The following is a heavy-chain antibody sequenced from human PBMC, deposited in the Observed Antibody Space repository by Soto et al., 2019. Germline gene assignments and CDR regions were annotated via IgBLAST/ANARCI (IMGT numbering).Heavy chain of an antibody. D-gene: IGHD6-13*01. V-gene: IGHV3-33*01. CDR3: ARDYSSSWYAIRTSTYYGMDV. Sequence: PGGALRLSCAASGFTFSSYGMHWVRQAPGKGLEWVAVIWYDGSNKYYADSVKGRFTISRDNSKNTLYLQMNSLRAEDTAVYYCARDYSSSWYAIRTSTYYGMDVWGQGTTVTVSS. CDR1: GFTFSSYG. J-gene: IGHJ6*02. CDR2: IWYDGSNK.